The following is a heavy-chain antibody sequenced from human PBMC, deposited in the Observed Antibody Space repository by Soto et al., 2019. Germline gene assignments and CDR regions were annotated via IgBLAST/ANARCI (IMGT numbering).Heavy chain of an antibody. D-gene: IGHD6-6*01. CDR2: INAHSGGT. Sequence: ASVKVSCKASGFSFTGYYIHWLRQAPGQGLEWMGWINAHSGGTEYAQKFQGRVTLTRDTSIATAYLTLTSLSSDDTALYYCAKDLTRQLAYWLDPWGQGTQVTVSS. CDR3: AKDLTRQLAYWLDP. CDR1: GFSFTGYY. J-gene: IGHJ5*02. V-gene: IGHV1-2*02.